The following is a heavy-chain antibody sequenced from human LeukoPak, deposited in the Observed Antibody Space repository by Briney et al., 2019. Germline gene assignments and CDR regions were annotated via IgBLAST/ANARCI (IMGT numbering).Heavy chain of an antibody. Sequence: GASVKVSCKASGYTFISYDINWVRQATGQGLEWMGWINPHNGNTGYAQKFQGRVTMTRNTSISTVYMELSSLRSEDMAIYYCARGYSNGWYHDYWGQGTPVIVSS. CDR2: INPHNGNT. J-gene: IGHJ4*02. V-gene: IGHV1-8*01. CDR1: GYTFISYD. CDR3: ARGYSNGWYHDY. D-gene: IGHD6-19*01.